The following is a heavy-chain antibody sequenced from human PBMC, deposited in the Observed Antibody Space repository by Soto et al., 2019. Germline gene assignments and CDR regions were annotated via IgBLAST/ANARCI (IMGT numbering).Heavy chain of an antibody. CDR1: GYSFTSYW. D-gene: IGHD1-26*01. V-gene: IGHV5-51*01. Sequence: PGESVKISCKGSGYSFTSYWIGWVRQMPEKGLEWMGIIYPGDSDPRYSPSFQGQVTISADRSISTAYLQWGSLKASDTAMYYCARHTWSSGSPAAFDYWGQGTQVTVSS. J-gene: IGHJ4*02. CDR2: IYPGDSDP. CDR3: ARHTWSSGSPAAFDY.